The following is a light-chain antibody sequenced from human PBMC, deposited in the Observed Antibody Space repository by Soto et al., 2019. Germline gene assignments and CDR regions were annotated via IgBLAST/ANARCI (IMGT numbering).Light chain of an antibody. CDR1: QSVSSN. CDR3: QQYDNWPIT. J-gene: IGKJ5*01. V-gene: IGKV3-15*01. CDR2: GAS. Sequence: EIVLTQSPGTVSLSPGGRATLSCRASQSVSSNLAWYQQKPGQAPRLFIYGASTRATAIPPRFSGSGSGTEFTLTISSLQSEDFAVYYCQQYDNWPITFGQGTRLEIK.